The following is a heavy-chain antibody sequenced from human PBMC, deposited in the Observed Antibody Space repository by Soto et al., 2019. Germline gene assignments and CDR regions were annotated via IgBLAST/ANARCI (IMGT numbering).Heavy chain of an antibody. V-gene: IGHV3-74*01. J-gene: IGHJ4*02. Sequence: EVQLVESGGGLVQPGGSLRLSCVASGFTFNYYWMHWVRQAPGKGLMWVSRLQTDGSHPDYAVSVKGRFTISRDHAKNTLYLQMNNLRAEDTAVYYCARGGDPDYWCQGTLVTVSS. CDR1: GFTFNYYW. CDR2: LQTDGSHP. D-gene: IGHD2-21*02. CDR3: ARGGDPDY.